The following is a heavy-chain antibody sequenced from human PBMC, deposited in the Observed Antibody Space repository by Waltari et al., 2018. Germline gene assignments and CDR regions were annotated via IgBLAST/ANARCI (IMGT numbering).Heavy chain of an antibody. CDR3: AKNIAPEALGCVHH. D-gene: IGHD2-15*01. V-gene: IGHV3-23*01. CDR1: GFTFSSYA. CDR2: ISGGGGST. Sequence: EVQLLESGGGLVQPGGSLRLSCAASGFTFSSYAMNWVRQAPGKGLEWVSSISGISGGGGSTYYADSVKGRFTISRDNSKNTLYMQMNSLRAEDTAVYYCAKNIAPEALGCVHHWGQGTLVTVSS. J-gene: IGHJ5*02.